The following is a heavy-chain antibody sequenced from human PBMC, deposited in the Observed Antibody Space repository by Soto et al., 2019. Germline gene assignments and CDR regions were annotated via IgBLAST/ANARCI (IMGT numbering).Heavy chain of an antibody. CDR1: GGSISSSNW. J-gene: IGHJ4*02. CDR3: ARKDTRGYSSSWYSYFDY. Sequence: PSETLSLTCAVSGGSISSSNWWSWVRQPPGKGLEWIGEIYHSGSTNYNPSLKSRVTISVDKSKNQFSLKLSSVTAADTAVYYCARKDTRGYSSSWYSYFDYWGQGTLVTVSS. V-gene: IGHV4-4*02. CDR2: IYHSGST. D-gene: IGHD6-13*01.